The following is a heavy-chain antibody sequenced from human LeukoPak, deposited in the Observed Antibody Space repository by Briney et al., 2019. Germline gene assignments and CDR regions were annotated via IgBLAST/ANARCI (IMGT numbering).Heavy chain of an antibody. CDR3: ARSTQAGSGDY. J-gene: IGHJ4*02. Sequence: GGSLRLSCAASGFTFSSYSMNWVRQAPGKGLEWVSSISSSSSYIYYADSVKGLFTISRDNAKNSLYLQMNSLRAEDTAVYYCARSTQAGSGDYWGQGTLVTVSS. V-gene: IGHV3-21*01. D-gene: IGHD6-13*01. CDR1: GFTFSSYS. CDR2: ISSSSSYI.